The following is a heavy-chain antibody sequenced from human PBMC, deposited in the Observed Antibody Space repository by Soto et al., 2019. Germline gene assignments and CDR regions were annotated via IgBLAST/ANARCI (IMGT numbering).Heavy chain of an antibody. J-gene: IGHJ3*02. CDR2: IYYSGST. V-gene: IGHV4-39*01. Sequence: SETLSLTCTVSGGSISSSSYYWGWIRQPPGKGLEWIGSIYYSGSTYYNPSLKSRVTISVDTSKNQFSLKLSSVTAADTAVYYCARLSAIVVVPAAIPPLGAFDIWGQGTMVTVSS. CDR3: ARLSAIVVVPAAIPPLGAFDI. CDR1: GGSISSSSYY. D-gene: IGHD2-2*01.